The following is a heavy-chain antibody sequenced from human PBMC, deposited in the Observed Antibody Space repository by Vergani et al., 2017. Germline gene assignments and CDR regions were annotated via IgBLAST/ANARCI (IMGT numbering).Heavy chain of an antibody. CDR2: IIPIFGTA. CDR1: GGTFSSYA. J-gene: IGHJ4*02. CDR3: ARSGGYYYDSSGYYYGY. V-gene: IGHV1-69*12. Sequence: QVRQVQSGAEVKEPESSLKVSCEASGGTFSSYAISWVRQAPGQGLEWMGGIIPIFGTANYAQKFQGRVTITADESTSTAYMELSSLRSEDTAVYYCARSGGYYYDSSGYYYGYWGQGTLVTVSS. D-gene: IGHD3-22*01.